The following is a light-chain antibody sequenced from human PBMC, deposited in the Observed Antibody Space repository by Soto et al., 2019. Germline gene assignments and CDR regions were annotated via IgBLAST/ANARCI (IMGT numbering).Light chain of an antibody. J-gene: IGKJ1*01. Sequence: EIVLTQSPGTLSLSPGERATLSCRASQSVSSSYLAWYQQKPGQAPRLLIYGASSRATGIPDRFSGSGSGTDFTLTISRLEPEDFAVYYFQQYGSSLTWTVGQGTKVEIK. CDR2: GAS. CDR3: QQYGSSLTWT. V-gene: IGKV3-20*01. CDR1: QSVSSSY.